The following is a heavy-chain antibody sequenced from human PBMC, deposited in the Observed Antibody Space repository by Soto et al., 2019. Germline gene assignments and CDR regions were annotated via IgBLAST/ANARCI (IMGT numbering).Heavy chain of an antibody. J-gene: IGHJ5*01. CDR1: GGSISSYY. Sequence: QVQLQESGPGLVKPSETLSLTCTVSGGSISSYYWSWIRQPPGKGLEWIGFIFYSGSTSYNPSLQSRVTISRDTSDYQFSLKLNSVTAADTAVYYCASMIGDPVLSFDSWGQGTLVAVSS. CDR2: IFYSGST. CDR3: ASMIGDPVLSFDS. D-gene: IGHD3-10*02. V-gene: IGHV4-59*01.